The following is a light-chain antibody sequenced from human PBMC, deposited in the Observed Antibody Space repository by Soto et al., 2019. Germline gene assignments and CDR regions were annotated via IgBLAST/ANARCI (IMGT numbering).Light chain of an antibody. CDR3: AAWDDSLNGYV. CDR2: SND. J-gene: IGLJ1*01. Sequence: QSVLTQPPSASGTPGQRVTISCSGSSTNIGSNTVNWYQQLPGTAPKLLIYSNDQRPSGVPDRFSGCKSGTSASLAISGLQSDDEADYYCAAWDDSLNGYVFGTGTKLTVL. V-gene: IGLV1-44*01. CDR1: STNIGSNT.